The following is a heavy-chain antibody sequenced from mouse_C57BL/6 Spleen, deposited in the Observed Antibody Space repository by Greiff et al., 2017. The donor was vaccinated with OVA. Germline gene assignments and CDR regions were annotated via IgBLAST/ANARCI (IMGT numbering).Heavy chain of an antibody. CDR3: ARGAVVDSGFAY. CDR2: IYPGSGST. D-gene: IGHD1-1*02. V-gene: IGHV1-55*01. J-gene: IGHJ3*01. CDR1: GYTFTSYW. Sequence: VQLQQPGAELVKPGASVKMSCKASGYTFTSYWITWVKQRPGQGLEWIGDIYPGSGSTNYNEKFKSKATLTVDTSSSTAYMQLSSLTSEDSAVYYCARGAVVDSGFAYWGQGTLVTVSA.